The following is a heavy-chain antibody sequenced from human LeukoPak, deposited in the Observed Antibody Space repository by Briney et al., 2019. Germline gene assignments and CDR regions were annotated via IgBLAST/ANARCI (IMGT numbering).Heavy chain of an antibody. CDR2: IKEDGSEI. Sequence: GGSLRPSCAASAFTFSNYWMSWVRQAPGKGLEWVANIKEDGSEINYVDSGKGRFTISRDNAKNSLYLQMNSLRVDDTAVYYCATDRGYSTVDYWGKGTLVTVSS. J-gene: IGHJ4*02. D-gene: IGHD4-23*01. CDR1: AFTFSNYW. V-gene: IGHV3-7*01. CDR3: ATDRGYSTVDY.